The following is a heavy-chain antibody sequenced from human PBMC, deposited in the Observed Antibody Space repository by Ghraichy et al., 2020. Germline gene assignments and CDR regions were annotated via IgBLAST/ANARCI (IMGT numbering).Heavy chain of an antibody. Sequence: GGSLRLSCVASGFTFNNYWMSWVRQAPGKGLEWVANIKHDGSEKYYVDSVKGRFTISRDNAKNSLYLQMNSLRAEDTAVYFCARDSDFDNWGQGTLVTGAS. CDR1: GFTFNNYW. CDR2: IKHDGSEK. J-gene: IGHJ4*02. CDR3: ARDSDFDN. V-gene: IGHV3-7*03.